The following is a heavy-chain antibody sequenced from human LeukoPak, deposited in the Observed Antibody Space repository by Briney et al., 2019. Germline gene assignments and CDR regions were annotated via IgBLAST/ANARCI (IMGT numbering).Heavy chain of an antibody. V-gene: IGHV3-23*01. CDR3: AKVATGYSSGGGYFDY. CDR1: GFTFSNYA. CDR2: ISTAGYST. D-gene: IGHD6-19*01. J-gene: IGHJ4*02. Sequence: GGSLRLSCAASGFTFSNYAMSWVRQAPGKGLERVSTISTAGYSTYYADSVKDRFTISRDNSENTLYLQMNSLRPEDTAIYYCAKVATGYSSGGGYFDYWGQGALVTVSS.